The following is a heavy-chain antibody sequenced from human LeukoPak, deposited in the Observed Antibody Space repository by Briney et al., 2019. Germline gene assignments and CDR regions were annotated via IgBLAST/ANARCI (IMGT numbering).Heavy chain of an antibody. CDR1: GYSISSGYY. J-gene: IGHJ4*02. CDR2: IYHSGST. D-gene: IGHD3-22*01. Sequence: SETLSLTCAVSGYSISSGYYWGWIRQPPGKGLEWIGSIYHSGSTYYNPSLKSRVTISVDTSKNQFSLKLSSVTAADTAVYYCARAPPNYDSSGYYEYYFDYWGQGTLVTVSS. CDR3: ARAPPNYDSSGYYEYYFDY. V-gene: IGHV4-38-2*01.